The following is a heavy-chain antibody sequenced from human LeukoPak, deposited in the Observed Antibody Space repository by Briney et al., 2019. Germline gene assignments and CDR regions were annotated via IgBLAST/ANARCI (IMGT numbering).Heavy chain of an antibody. Sequence: SVKVSCKASGGTFSSYAISWVRQAPGQGPEWMGGIIPIFGTANYAQKFQGRVTITTDESTSTAYMELSSLRSEDTAVYYCPRGSARVVGYYGSGSYIYFQHWGQGTLVTVSS. CDR1: GGTFSSYA. V-gene: IGHV1-69*05. D-gene: IGHD3-10*01. CDR2: IIPIFGTA. J-gene: IGHJ1*01. CDR3: PRGSARVVGYYGSGSYIYFQH.